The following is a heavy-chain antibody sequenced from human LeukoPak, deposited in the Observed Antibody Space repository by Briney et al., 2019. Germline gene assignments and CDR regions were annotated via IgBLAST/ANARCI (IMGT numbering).Heavy chain of an antibody. CDR3: ARDLRVTGTMVDYYYGMDV. CDR1: GFTVSSNY. Sequence: GGSLRLSCAASGFTVSSNYMSWVRQAAGKGLVWVSVIYSGGSTYYADSVKGRFTISRDNSKNTLYLQMNSLRAEDTAVYYCARDLRVTGTMVDYYYGMDVWGQGTTVTVSS. J-gene: IGHJ6*02. D-gene: IGHD1-7*01. CDR2: IYSGGST. V-gene: IGHV3-53*01.